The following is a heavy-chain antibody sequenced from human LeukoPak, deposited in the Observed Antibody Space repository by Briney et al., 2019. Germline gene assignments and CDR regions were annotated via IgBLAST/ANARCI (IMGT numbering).Heavy chain of an antibody. CDR3: SRVPIMGSRSYSNWYFDL. J-gene: IGHJ2*01. CDR2: IYHSGNA. Sequence: SETLSLTCAVSGYSISGGYYWGWIRQPPGTGLEWIGSIYHSGNAYFNPSLKSRVTISVDTYKNQCSLKLSSVTAADTAVYYCSRVPIMGSRSYSNWYFDLWGRGTLVTVSS. D-gene: IGHD1-26*01. CDR1: GYSISGGYY. V-gene: IGHV4-38-2*01.